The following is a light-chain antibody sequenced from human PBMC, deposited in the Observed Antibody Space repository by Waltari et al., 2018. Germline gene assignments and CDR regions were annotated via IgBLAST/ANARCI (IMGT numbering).Light chain of an antibody. CDR2: DVS. CDR3: ISYTATAFLVV. Sequence: QSALTQPASVSRSPGQSSTISCAGASSDAGAVNPVSWYQQHPGKVPKLLIYDVSERPPGVSSRFSGAKFGNTASLTSSGLQAEDEADYYCISYTATAFLVVFGGGIKLTVL. CDR1: SSDAGAVNP. V-gene: IGLV2-14*01. J-gene: IGLJ2*01.